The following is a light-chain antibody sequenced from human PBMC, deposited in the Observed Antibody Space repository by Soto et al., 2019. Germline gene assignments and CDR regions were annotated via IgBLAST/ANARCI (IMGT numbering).Light chain of an antibody. CDR1: QDISNY. CDR2: AAS. V-gene: IGKV1-27*01. J-gene: IGKJ1*01. Sequence: DIQMTQSPSSLSASVGDRVTITCRASQDISNYLAWYQQKPGKVPKLLIYAASTLQLGVPSRFSGSGSGTDFPLTISSLQPEDVAAYYCQRYNDASTFGQGTRVEIK. CDR3: QRYNDAST.